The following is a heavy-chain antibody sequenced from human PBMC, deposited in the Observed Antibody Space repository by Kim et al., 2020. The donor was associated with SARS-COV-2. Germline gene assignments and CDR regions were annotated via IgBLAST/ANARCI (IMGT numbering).Heavy chain of an antibody. Sequence: GGSLRLSCAASGFTFSSYAMHWVRQAPGEGLEWVAVISYDGSNKYYADSVKGRFTISRDNSKNTLYLQMNSLRAEDTAVYYCASPYRDSHYYYYYMDVWGKGTTVTVSS. CDR3: ASPYRDSHYYYYYMDV. V-gene: IGHV3-30-3*01. J-gene: IGHJ6*03. CDR1: GFTFSSYA. CDR2: ISYDGSNK. D-gene: IGHD4-4*01.